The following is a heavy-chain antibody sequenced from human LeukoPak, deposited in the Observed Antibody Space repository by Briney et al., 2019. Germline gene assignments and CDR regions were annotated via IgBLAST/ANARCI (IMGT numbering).Heavy chain of an antibody. V-gene: IGHV4-34*01. CDR2: INHSGST. Sequence: KPSETLSLTCAVYGGSFSGYYWSWIRQPPGKGLEWIGEINHSGSTNYNPSLKSRVTISVDTSKNQFSLKLSSVTAADTAVYYCAGSRGYCSSTSCAHLDYWGQGTLVTVSS. D-gene: IGHD2-2*01. CDR3: AGSRGYCSSTSCAHLDY. J-gene: IGHJ4*02. CDR1: GGSFSGYY.